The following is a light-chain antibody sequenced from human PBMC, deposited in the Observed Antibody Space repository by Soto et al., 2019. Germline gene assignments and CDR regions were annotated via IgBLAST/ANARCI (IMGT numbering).Light chain of an antibody. CDR1: QSVRSN. J-gene: IGKJ5*01. CDR3: QQYNNWPPTT. Sequence: EGVMTQSPATLSVSPGERVTLSCRASQSVRSNLAWYQQKPGQAPRLLIYGASTRATGIPARFSGSGSGTEFTLTISSLQSEDFAVYYCQQYNNWPPTTFGQGTRLEI. CDR2: GAS. V-gene: IGKV3-15*01.